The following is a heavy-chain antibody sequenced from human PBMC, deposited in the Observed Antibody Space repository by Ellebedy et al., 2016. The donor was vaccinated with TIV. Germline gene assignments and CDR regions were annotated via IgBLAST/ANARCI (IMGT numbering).Heavy chain of an antibody. CDR3: ARDSGLDY. J-gene: IGHJ4*02. D-gene: IGHD1-14*01. Sequence: PGGSLRLSCNGSGYSFTSYWLGLVPRMPGKGLEWMGIIYPGDSDTRYSPSFQGQVTISADKSISTAYLQWSSLKASNTAMYYCARDSGLDYWGQGTLVTVSS. CDR2: IYPGDSDT. CDR1: GYSFTSYW. V-gene: IGHV5-51*01.